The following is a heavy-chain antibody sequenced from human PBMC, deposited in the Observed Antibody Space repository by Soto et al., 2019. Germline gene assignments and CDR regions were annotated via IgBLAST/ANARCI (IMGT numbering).Heavy chain of an antibody. CDR3: ARARVQPEVTGFYWGGPRYHYYYAMDV. Sequence: EVQLVDSGGGLVQPGGSLRLSCAASGFTFSTYWMSWVRQAPGKGLEWVASIKEDGSEKDYVDSVKGRFTISRDNAKNSLYLQMNSLRAEDTAVYYCARARVQPEVTGFYWGGPRYHYYYAMDVWGQGTTVTVSS. J-gene: IGHJ6*02. D-gene: IGHD2-21*01. CDR2: IKEDGSEK. CDR1: GFTFSTYW. V-gene: IGHV3-7*03.